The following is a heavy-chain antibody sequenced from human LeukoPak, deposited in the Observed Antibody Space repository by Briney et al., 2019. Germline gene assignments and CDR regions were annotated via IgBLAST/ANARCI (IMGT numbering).Heavy chain of an antibody. CDR3: ARRNDWNDA. Sequence: SETLSLTCTVSGDSINSYYWSWLRQPPGRGLEWIGYIYSSGSTNYNPSLKSRVTMSVDTSKNQFSLKLSSVTAAGTAVYYCARRNDWNDAWGQGTLVTVSS. V-gene: IGHV4-59*08. CDR1: GDSINSYY. CDR2: IYSSGST. J-gene: IGHJ5*02.